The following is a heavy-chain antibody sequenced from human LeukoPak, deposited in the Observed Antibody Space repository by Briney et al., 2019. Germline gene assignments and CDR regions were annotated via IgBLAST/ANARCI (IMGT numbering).Heavy chain of an antibody. V-gene: IGHV3-11*05. CDR1: GFTFSAYY. D-gene: IGHD4-17*01. J-gene: IGHJ4*02. CDR3: ARDDDGDNPPDY. CDR2: ISGSSSDR. Sequence: KPGGSLRLSCAASGFTFSAYYMAWLRQAPGKGPEWVSHISGSSSDRRYADSVKGRFTISRDNAKSSLYLQMNSLRAEDTAVYYCARDDDGDNPPDYWGQGTLVTVSS.